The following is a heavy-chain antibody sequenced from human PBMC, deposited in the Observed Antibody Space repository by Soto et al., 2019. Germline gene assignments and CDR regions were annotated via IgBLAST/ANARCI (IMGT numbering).Heavy chain of an antibody. D-gene: IGHD1-26*01. V-gene: IGHV1-3*01. J-gene: IGHJ6*02. CDR3: ARDPRPKPTELYYYYGMDV. Sequence: GASVKVSCKASGYTFTSYAMHWVRQAPGQRLEWMGWINAGNGNTKYSQKFQGRVTITRDTSAGTAYMELSSLRSEDTAVYYCARDPRPKPTELYYYYGMDVWGQGTTVTVSS. CDR2: INAGNGNT. CDR1: GYTFTSYA.